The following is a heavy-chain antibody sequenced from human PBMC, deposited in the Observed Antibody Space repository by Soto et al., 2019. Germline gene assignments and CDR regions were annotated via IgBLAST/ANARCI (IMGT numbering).Heavy chain of an antibody. CDR2: IYYSGST. Sequence: SETLSLTCTFSGGSISSSSYYWGWIRQPPGKGLEWIGSIYYSGSTYYNPSLKSRVTISVDTSKNQFSLKLSSVTAADTAVYYRARHGGGSSWYDGMDVWGQGTTVTVSS. D-gene: IGHD6-13*01. CDR1: GGSISSSSYY. CDR3: ARHGGGSSWYDGMDV. J-gene: IGHJ6*02. V-gene: IGHV4-39*01.